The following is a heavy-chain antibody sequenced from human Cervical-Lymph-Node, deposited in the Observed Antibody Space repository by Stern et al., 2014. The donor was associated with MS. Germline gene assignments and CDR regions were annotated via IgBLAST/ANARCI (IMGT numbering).Heavy chain of an antibody. CDR2: IDPIFDKT. D-gene: IGHD3-9*01. J-gene: IGHJ4*02. CDR1: GGTFLNYA. V-gene: IGHV1-69*06. CDR3: AGPRYNH. Sequence: QVQLVQSGAEVKKPGSSVKVSCKTSGGTFLNYAITWVRQAPGQGLEWMGDIDPIFDKTNYAEKFQERVTITAKKSTNTAYMEVRNLTSGDTAVYYCAGPRYNHWGQGTLVIVSS.